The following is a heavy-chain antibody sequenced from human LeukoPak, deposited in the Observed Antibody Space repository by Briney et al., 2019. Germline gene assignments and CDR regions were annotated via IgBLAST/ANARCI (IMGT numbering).Heavy chain of an antibody. D-gene: IGHD5/OR15-5a*01. CDR3: VRGGIQVSGIDAFDI. Sequence: RGSLRISCAASGLTHRTYDMHFVQHFPGKSQNWDSVIGIADDTHYPDSAKCLFTISRENAKYSLYIQMNSLRDGDTAVYYCVRGGIQVSGIDAFDIWGQGTMVTVSS. CDR2: IGIADDT. J-gene: IGHJ3*02. V-gene: IGHV3-13*01. CDR1: GLTHRTYD.